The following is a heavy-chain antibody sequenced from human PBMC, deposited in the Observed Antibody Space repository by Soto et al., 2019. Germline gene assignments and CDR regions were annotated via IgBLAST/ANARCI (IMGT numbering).Heavy chain of an antibody. CDR2: ISAYNGNT. CDR1: GYTFTSYG. J-gene: IGHJ1*01. Sequence: ASVKVSCKASGYTFTSYGISWVRQAPGQGLEWMGWISAYNGNTNYAQKLQGRVTMTTDTSTSTAYMELSRLRSDDTAVYYCASSMGATIRYFQHWGQGTLVTVSS. V-gene: IGHV1-18*01. D-gene: IGHD1-26*01. CDR3: ASSMGATIRYFQH.